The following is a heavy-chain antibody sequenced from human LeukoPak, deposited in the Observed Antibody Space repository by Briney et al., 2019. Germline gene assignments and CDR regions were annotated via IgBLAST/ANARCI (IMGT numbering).Heavy chain of an antibody. D-gene: IGHD2-2*01. J-gene: IGHJ5*02. CDR3: AKFGCSSTSCYPPYNWFDP. V-gene: IGHV3-23*01. CDR2: ISGSGGST. CDR1: GFTFSSYA. Sequence: PGGSLRLSCAASGFTFSSYAMSWVRQAPGKGLEWVSAISGSGGSTYYADSAKGRFTISRDNSKNTLYLQMNSLRAEDTAVYYCAKFGCSSTSCYPPYNWFDPWGQGTLVTVSS.